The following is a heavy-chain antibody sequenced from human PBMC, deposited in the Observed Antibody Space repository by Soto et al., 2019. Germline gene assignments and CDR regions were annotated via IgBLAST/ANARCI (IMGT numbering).Heavy chain of an antibody. CDR3: ARLRLVRYTESD. Sequence: QVQLVQSGAEVKKPGASVKVSCKASGFAFSDYYLHWVRQAPGQGLESMGWINPNTGDTNYAQKFRGRVTMTRDTSISTAYMELRGLTSDDRAVYHCARLRLVRYTESDWGQGTLVTVSS. D-gene: IGHD2-21*01. CDR1: GFAFSDYY. V-gene: IGHV1-2*02. J-gene: IGHJ4*02. CDR2: INPNTGDT.